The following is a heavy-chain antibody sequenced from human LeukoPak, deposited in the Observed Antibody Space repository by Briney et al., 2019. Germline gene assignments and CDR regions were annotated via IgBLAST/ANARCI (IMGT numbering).Heavy chain of an antibody. J-gene: IGHJ4*02. Sequence: SGPTLVNPTQTLTLTCTFSGFSLSTSGMCVSWIRQPPGKALEWLARIDWDDDKYYSTSLKTRLTISKDTSKNQVVLTMTNMDPVDTATYYCALMITFGGVIAIDYWGQGTLVTVSS. CDR1: GFSLSTSGMC. CDR3: ALMITFGGVIAIDY. CDR2: IDWDDDK. D-gene: IGHD3-16*02. V-gene: IGHV2-70*11.